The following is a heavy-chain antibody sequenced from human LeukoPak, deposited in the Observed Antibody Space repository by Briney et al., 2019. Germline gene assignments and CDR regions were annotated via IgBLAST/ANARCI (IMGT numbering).Heavy chain of an antibody. CDR1: GGTFTSYA. D-gene: IGHD3-22*01. CDR3: ASGTYYYDSSGSEGPEYFQH. Sequence: SVKVSCKASGGTFTSYAISWVRQAPGQGLEWMGGIIPIFGTANYAQKCQGRVTITTDESTSTAYMELSSLRSEDTAVYYCASGTYYYDSSGSEGPEYFQHWGQGTLVTVSS. J-gene: IGHJ1*01. V-gene: IGHV1-69*05. CDR2: IIPIFGTA.